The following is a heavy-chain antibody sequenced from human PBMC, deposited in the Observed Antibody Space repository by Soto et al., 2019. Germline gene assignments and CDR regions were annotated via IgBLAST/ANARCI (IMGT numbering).Heavy chain of an antibody. CDR1: GFTFSNAW. CDR2: IKSKTDGGTT. Sequence: GESLKISCAASGFTFSNAWMSWVRQAPGKGLEWGGRIKSKTDGGTTDDAAPVKGRFTISRNDSKNTLYLQMNSLKTEDTAVYYCTAFSIAAAVDYWGQGTLVTVSS. D-gene: IGHD6-13*01. V-gene: IGHV3-15*01. J-gene: IGHJ4*02. CDR3: TAFSIAAAVDY.